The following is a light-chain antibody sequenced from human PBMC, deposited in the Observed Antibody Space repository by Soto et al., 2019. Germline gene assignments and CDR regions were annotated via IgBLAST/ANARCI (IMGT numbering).Light chain of an antibody. CDR3: QQRSNWL. J-gene: IGKJ3*01. CDR1: QTITTY. V-gene: IGKV1-39*01. Sequence: DIQMTQSPSSLSASVGDRVTITCRASQTITTYLNWYQQRPGKAPKLLIFGATALQGGVPSRFSGSGSGTDFTLTISSLEPEDFAVYYCQQRSNWLFGPGTKVDIK. CDR2: GAT.